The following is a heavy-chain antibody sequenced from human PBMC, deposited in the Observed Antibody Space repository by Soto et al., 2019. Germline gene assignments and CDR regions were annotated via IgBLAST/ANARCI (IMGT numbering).Heavy chain of an antibody. D-gene: IGHD3-3*01. J-gene: IGHJ4*02. CDR3: ARADLTYYDFWSGYIADY. CDR2: MNPNSGNT. V-gene: IGHV1-8*01. CDR1: GHAFTSYD. Sequence: GASVKVSCKVYGHAFTSYDMHWVRQATGQGLEWMGWMNPNSGNTGYAQKFQGRVTMTRNTSINTAYMELRSLRSEDTAVYYCARADLTYYDFWSGYIADYCGQGTLVTVSS.